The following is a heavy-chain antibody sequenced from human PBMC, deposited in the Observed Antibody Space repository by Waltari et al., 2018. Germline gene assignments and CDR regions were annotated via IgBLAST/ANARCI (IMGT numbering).Heavy chain of an antibody. CDR1: GYTFTSYG. CDR2: VSPYDVNT. V-gene: IGHV1-18*01. CDR3: ARGDDILTDYYKGLDY. J-gene: IGHJ4*02. Sequence: QVRLVQSGDEIKEPGASVKVSCKASGYTFTSYGISWLRRAPGQGPEWMGWVSPYDVNTNDAQKGQGRVTMTTDTSTTTAYMELRSLTSDDTAMYYCARGDDILTDYYKGLDYWGQGTLVTVSS. D-gene: IGHD3-9*01.